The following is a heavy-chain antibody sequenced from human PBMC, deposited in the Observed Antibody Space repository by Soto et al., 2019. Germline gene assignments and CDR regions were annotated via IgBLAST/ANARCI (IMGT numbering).Heavy chain of an antibody. CDR1: GFTFRGYG. V-gene: IGHV3-30*18. D-gene: IGHD5-18*01. CDR2: ISYDGSIK. CDR3: ANSEYSRYKNIDV. Sequence: GGSLRLSCTGSGFTFRGYGMHWVRQAPGRGLEWVALISYDGSIKYYADSVRGRFTISRDNSKNTLYLQMNSLRAEDTAVYYCANSEYSRYKNIDVWGQGTKVTVSS. J-gene: IGHJ6*02.